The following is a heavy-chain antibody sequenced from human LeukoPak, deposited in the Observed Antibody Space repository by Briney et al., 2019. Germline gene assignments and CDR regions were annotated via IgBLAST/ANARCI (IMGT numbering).Heavy chain of an antibody. Sequence: GRSLRLSCVASGFTFSSYSMNWVRQAPGKGLEWVSYITRSSSAKFYADSVKGRFTISRDNAENLLYLQMNSLRAEDTAVYYCTRDQEGSDYWGQGTLVTVSS. J-gene: IGHJ4*02. CDR2: ITRSSSAK. CDR3: TRDQEGSDY. V-gene: IGHV3-48*01. CDR1: GFTFSSYS.